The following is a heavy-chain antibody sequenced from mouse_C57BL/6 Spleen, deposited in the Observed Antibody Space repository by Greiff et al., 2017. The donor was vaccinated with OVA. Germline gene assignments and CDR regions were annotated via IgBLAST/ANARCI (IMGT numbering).Heavy chain of an antibody. J-gene: IGHJ2*01. CDR2: IDPENGDT. CDR1: GFNIKDDY. D-gene: IGHD2-5*01. CDR3: TTSAYYSKNFDY. Sequence: EVQLQQSGAELVRPGASVKLSCTASGFNIKDDYMHWVKQRPEQGLEWIGWIDPENGDTEYASKFQGKATITADTSSNTAYLQLSSLTTEDTAVYYCTTSAYYSKNFDYWGQGTTLTVSS. V-gene: IGHV14-4*01.